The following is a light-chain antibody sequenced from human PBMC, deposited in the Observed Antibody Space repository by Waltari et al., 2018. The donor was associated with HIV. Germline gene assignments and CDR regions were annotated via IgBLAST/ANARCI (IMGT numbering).Light chain of an antibody. CDR3: QQYHNWPIT. CDR1: QGIRTN. J-gene: IGKJ4*01. CDR2: GAS. V-gene: IGKV3D-15*01. Sequence: ILMTQSPVTLSVSPGERATLSCWASQGIRTNLAWYEQKPGQTPRLLIYGASTRATGTPARFSGSGSGTEFTLTISSLQSEDLAFYYCQQYHNWPITFGGGTKVEIK.